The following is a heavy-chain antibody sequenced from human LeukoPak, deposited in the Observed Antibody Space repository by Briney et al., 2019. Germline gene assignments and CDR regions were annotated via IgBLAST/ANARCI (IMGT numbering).Heavy chain of an antibody. V-gene: IGHV5-51*01. Sequence: GESLKISCKGSEDTFITSWIGWVRQKPGKGLEWMGIIYPGDSDTRYSPSFQGQVTISADKSISTAYMQWTSLKASDSAMYYCARGTYYYDSIGRFDPWGQGTLVTVSS. J-gene: IGHJ5*02. CDR3: ARGTYYYDSIGRFDP. CDR2: IYPGDSDT. CDR1: EDTFITSW. D-gene: IGHD3-22*01.